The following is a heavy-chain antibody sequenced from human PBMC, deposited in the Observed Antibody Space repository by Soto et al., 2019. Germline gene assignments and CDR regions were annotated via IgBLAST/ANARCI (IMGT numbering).Heavy chain of an antibody. J-gene: IGHJ4*02. D-gene: IGHD3-22*01. CDR1: GFTFSNAW. CDR3: TTGGVYIYYDSSGPAGDY. V-gene: IGHV3-15*01. Sequence: GGSLRLSCAASGFTFSNAWMSWVRQAPGKGLEWVGRIKSKTNGGTTDFVAPVKGSFTISSDYSKNTLYLQMNSLKTEDTAFYYFTTGGVYIYYDSSGPAGDYWGQGTLVTVSS. CDR2: IKSKTNGGTT.